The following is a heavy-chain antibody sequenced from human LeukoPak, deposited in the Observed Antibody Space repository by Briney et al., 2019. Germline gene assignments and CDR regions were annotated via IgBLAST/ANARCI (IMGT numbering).Heavy chain of an antibody. CDR1: GGSISSYY. J-gene: IGHJ4*02. V-gene: IGHV4-59*08. CDR2: IYHSGST. CDR3: ARSTRYCSGGSCYSTDFDY. Sequence: PSETLSLTCTVSGGSISSYYWSWIRQPPGKGLEWIGYIYHSGSTNYNPSLKSRVTISVDTSKNQFSLKLSSVTAADTAVYYCARSTRYCSGGSCYSTDFDYWGQGTLVTVSS. D-gene: IGHD2-15*01.